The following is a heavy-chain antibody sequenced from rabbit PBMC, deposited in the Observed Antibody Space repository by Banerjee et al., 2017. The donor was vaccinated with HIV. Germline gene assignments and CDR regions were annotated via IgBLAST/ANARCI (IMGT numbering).Heavy chain of an antibody. V-gene: IGHV1S40*01. D-gene: IGHD1-1*01. CDR2: INTSSGNT. CDR3: ARGPSGGYTYLNL. Sequence: QAPGKGLEWIACINTSSGNTVYASWAKGRFTISTFSSTTVTLEMTSLTDADTATYFCARGPSGGYTYLNLWGQGPLVTVS. J-gene: IGHJ4*01.